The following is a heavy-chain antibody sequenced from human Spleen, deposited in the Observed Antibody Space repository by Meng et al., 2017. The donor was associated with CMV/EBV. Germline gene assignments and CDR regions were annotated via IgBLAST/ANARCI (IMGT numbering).Heavy chain of an antibody. CDR2: ISPNHGNT. J-gene: IGHJ5*02. CDR3: AREVSHYYDSSGFPSRFDP. D-gene: IGHD3-22*01. Sequence: FTSYGITWVRQAPGQGLEWIGWISPNHGNTQYAHRLQGRLNLTTDTSTRTAYMELRSLRSDDTAIYYCAREVSHYYDSSGFPSRFDPWGQGTLVTVSS. V-gene: IGHV1-18*01. CDR1: FTSYG.